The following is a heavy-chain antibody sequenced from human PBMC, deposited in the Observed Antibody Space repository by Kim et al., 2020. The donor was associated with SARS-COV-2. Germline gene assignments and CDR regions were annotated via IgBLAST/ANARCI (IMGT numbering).Heavy chain of an antibody. CDR1: GFTFSSYS. D-gene: IGHD6-13*01. CDR3: ARTWTLSSRWY. V-gene: IGHV3-48*02. J-gene: IGHJ2*01. Sequence: GGSLRLSCAASGFTFSSYSMNWVRQAPGKGLEWVSYISGSSSAIYYADSVTGRFTISRDNAKNSLYLQMNSLRDGDTAMYYCARTWTLSSRWY. CDR2: ISGSSSAI.